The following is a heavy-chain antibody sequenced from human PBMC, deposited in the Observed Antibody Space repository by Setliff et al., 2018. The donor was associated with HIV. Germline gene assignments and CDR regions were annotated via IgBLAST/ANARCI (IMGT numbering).Heavy chain of an antibody. D-gene: IGHD3-10*01. CDR1: GGFISNHY. J-gene: IGHJ4*02. V-gene: IGHV4-59*11. Sequence: SETLSLTCTLSGGFISNHYWNWIRQPPGKGLEWIGSTHYSGSSYYSPSLKSRVTISLDTSKNQFSLKLSSVTAAGTAVYYCARELLRSWDGSGNSYKPYYFDYWGQGTLVTVSS. CDR2: THYSGSS. CDR3: ARELLRSWDGSGNSYKPYYFDY.